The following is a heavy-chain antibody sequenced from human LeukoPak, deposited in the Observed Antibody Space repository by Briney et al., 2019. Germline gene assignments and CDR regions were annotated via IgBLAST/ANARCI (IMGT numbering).Heavy chain of an antibody. D-gene: IGHD1-1*01. J-gene: IGHJ4*02. CDR1: GFTFSDFW. CDR2: TNEAGGDK. Sequence: GGSLGLSCAASGFTFSDFWMSWVRQAPGKGLECVASTNEAGGDKYYVDSVKGRFTISRDNSKNSLSLQMNSLTAEDTAIYYCAIATTGRGAFGSWGQGTLVSVSS. CDR3: AIATTGRGAFGS. V-gene: IGHV3-7*01.